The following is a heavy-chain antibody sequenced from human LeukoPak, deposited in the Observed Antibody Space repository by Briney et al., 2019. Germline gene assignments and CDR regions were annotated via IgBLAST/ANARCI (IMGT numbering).Heavy chain of an antibody. J-gene: IGHJ6*03. D-gene: IGHD3-10*01. CDR1: GIILSSYW. CDR3: AKDAYGSGSYYPNYYCYYMDV. Sequence: GGSLRLSCAASGIILSSYWMSWVRQAPGKGLEWVANIKQDGSEKWYVDSVKGRFTVSRDNAKNSLYLQMNSLRVKDTAVYYCAKDAYGSGSYYPNYYCYYMDVWGKGTTVTISS. V-gene: IGHV3-7*01. CDR2: IKQDGSEK.